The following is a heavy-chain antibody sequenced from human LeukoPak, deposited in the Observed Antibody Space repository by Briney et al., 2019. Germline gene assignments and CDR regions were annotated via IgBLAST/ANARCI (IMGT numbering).Heavy chain of an antibody. CDR3: ARLDGDYAWYGMDV. V-gene: IGHV4-59*08. D-gene: IGHD4-17*01. CDR2: IYYSGST. J-gene: IGHJ6*02. CDR1: GDSISSYY. Sequence: SETLSLTCTVSGDSISSYYWSWIRQSPGKGLEWIGYIYYSGSTDYNPSLKSRVTISIDTSKNQFSLKLSSVTAADTAVYYCARLDGDYAWYGMDVWGQGTTVTVSS.